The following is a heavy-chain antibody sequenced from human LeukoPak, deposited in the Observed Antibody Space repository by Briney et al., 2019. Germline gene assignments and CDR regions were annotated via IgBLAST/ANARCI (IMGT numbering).Heavy chain of an antibody. Sequence: GESLKIPCQGSGYSFTTYWIGWVRQMPGKGLEWMGIIYPGDSDTRYSPSFQGQVTISADKSISTAYLQWSSLKASDTAMYYCARDYYGSGVDAFDIWGQGTMVTVSS. D-gene: IGHD3-10*01. CDR3: ARDYYGSGVDAFDI. CDR1: GYSFTTYW. V-gene: IGHV5-51*01. J-gene: IGHJ3*02. CDR2: IYPGDSDT.